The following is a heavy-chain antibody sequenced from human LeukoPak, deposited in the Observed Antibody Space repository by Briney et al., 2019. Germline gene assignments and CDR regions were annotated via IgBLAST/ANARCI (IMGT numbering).Heavy chain of an antibody. CDR2: IYTSGST. CDR3: ARDNRAVTVITLGWFDP. CDR1: GGSIRSYY. Sequence: SETLSLTCTVSGGSIRSYYWSWIRQPAGKGLEWIGRIYTSGSTNYNSSLKSRVTISVDTSKNQFSLKLSSVTAADTAVYYCARDNRAVTVITLGWFDPWGQGTLVTVSS. V-gene: IGHV4-4*07. D-gene: IGHD3-16*01. J-gene: IGHJ5*02.